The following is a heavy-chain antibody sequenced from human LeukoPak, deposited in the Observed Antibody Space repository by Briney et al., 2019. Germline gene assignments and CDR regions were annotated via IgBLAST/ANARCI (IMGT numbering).Heavy chain of an antibody. D-gene: IGHD2-15*01. CDR2: MSYDGSNK. CDR1: GFTFDVYA. V-gene: IGHV3-30*04. CDR3: ARDQVQHCSAGSCYVIDK. Sequence: PGGTLRLSCAASGFTFDVYAMHGFRQPPGKGLEWLAGMSYDGSNKYYADSVQGRFTISRDNSQNTVHLQMSSLGPGDTAVYYCARDQVQHCSAGSCYVIDKWGPGTLVAVPS. J-gene: IGHJ4*02.